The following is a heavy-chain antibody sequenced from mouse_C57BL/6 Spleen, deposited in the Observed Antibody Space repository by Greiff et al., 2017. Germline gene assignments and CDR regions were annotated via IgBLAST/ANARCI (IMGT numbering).Heavy chain of an antibody. CDR2: IDPSDSYT. Sequence: VQLQQPGAELVKPGASVKLSCKASGYTFTSYWMQWVKQRPGQGLEWIGEIDPSDSYTNYNQKFKGKATLTVDTSSSTAYMQLSSLTSEDSAVYYCAREEHRQYYFDYWGQGTTLTVSS. CDR1: GYTFTSYW. V-gene: IGHV1-50*01. CDR3: AREEHRQYYFDY. D-gene: IGHD3-2*02. J-gene: IGHJ2*01.